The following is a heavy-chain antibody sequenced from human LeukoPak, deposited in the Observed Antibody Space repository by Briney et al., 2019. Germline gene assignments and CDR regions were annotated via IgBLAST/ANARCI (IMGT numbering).Heavy chain of an antibody. CDR3: ARDYTYSLFDY. Sequence: ASVKVSCTASGYTFGTYGISWVGQTPGQGLEWMGGITIYNGDTHHAQKVQGRVTMTTDSSTSTAYMQLRSLRSDDTAVYYCARDYTYSLFDYLGQGTLVTVSS. CDR2: ITIYNGDT. CDR1: GYTFGTYG. V-gene: IGHV1-18*04. D-gene: IGHD6-13*01. J-gene: IGHJ4*02.